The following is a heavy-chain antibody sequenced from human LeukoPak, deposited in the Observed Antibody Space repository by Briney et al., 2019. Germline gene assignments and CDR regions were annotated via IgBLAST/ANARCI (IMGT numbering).Heavy chain of an antibody. CDR2: ISNNGGST. D-gene: IGHD6-6*01. V-gene: IGHV3-64D*06. CDR1: GFTFSSYA. CDR3: ARVSSSYWFDP. J-gene: IGHJ5*02. Sequence: PGGSLRLSCSASGFTFSSYAMHWVRQAPGKGLEFVSVISNNGGSTLYADSVKGRFTISRDNSNNTLYLQMSSLRAEDTAVYYCARVSSSYWFDPWGQGTLVTVSS.